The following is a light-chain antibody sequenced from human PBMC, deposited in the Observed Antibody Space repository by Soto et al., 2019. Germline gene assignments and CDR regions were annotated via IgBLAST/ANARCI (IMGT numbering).Light chain of an antibody. CDR1: QSISSY. CDR2: AAS. CDR3: QQSYSTPMYT. V-gene: IGKV1-39*01. Sequence: DIQMTQSPSSLSASVGDRVTITCRASQSISSYLNWYQQKPGKAPKLLIYAASSLQSGVQSRFSGSGSGTDFTLTISSLQPDDFATYYCQQSYSTPMYTFGQGTTREIK. J-gene: IGKJ2*01.